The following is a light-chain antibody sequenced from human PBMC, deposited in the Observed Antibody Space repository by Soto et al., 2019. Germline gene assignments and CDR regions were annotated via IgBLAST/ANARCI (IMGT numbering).Light chain of an antibody. Sequence: EIVMTQSPATLSVSPGERATLTCRASQSVSSNLAWYQQKPGQAPRLLIYDASTRATGIPDRFSGSGSGTEFTLSISSLQSEDFAVYYCQQYGSTHLTFGGGTKVDIK. V-gene: IGKV3-15*01. CDR2: DAS. CDR1: QSVSSN. J-gene: IGKJ4*01. CDR3: QQYGSTHLT.